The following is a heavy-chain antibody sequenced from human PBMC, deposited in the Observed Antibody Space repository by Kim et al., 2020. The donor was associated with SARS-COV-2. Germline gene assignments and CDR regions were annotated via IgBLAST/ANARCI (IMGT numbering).Heavy chain of an antibody. D-gene: IGHD3-10*01. CDR1: GGSISSYY. CDR3: ARLLWFGELFEGSWFDP. V-gene: IGHV4-59*01. CDR2: IYYSGST. J-gene: IGHJ5*02. Sequence: SETLSLTCTVSGGSISSYYWSWIRQPPGKGLEWIGYIYYSGSTNYNPSLKSRVTISVDTSKNQFSLKLSSVTAADTAVYYCARLLWFGELFEGSWFDPWGQGTLVTVSS.